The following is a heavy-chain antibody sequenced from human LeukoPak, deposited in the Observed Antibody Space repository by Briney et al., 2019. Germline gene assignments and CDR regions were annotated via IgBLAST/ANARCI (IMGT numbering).Heavy chain of an antibody. Sequence: SVKVSCKTPGGTFNNSAISWVRQAPGQGLEWLGGIMPLFGTAGYAQKFQGRVTITKDESTGTVYLELTSLTSDDTAVYYCARDVHGDYGSGWFDPWGQGTLVSVSS. V-gene: IGHV1-69*05. CDR3: ARDVHGDYGSGWFDP. CDR2: IMPLFGTA. J-gene: IGHJ5*02. D-gene: IGHD4-17*01. CDR1: GGTFNNSA.